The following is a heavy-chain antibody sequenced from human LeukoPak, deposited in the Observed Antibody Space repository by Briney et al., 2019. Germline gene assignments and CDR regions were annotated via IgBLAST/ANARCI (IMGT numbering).Heavy chain of an antibody. CDR3: ARPPSRGYSSSFEY. CDR2: IYPDESNI. V-gene: IGHV5-51*01. D-gene: IGHD2-2*03. CDR1: GYSFATYW. J-gene: IGHJ4*02. Sequence: GESLKISCKGCGYSFATYWIAWVRQMPGKGLEWMGIIYPDESNIRYSPSFQGQVTISADKSISTAYLQWSSLKASDTAIYYCARPPSRGYSSSFEYWGQGTLVTVSS.